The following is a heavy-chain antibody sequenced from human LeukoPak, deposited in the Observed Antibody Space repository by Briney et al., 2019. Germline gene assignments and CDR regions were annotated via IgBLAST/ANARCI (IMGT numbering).Heavy chain of an antibody. D-gene: IGHD2-2*01. V-gene: IGHV3-30-3*01. J-gene: IGHJ4*02. CDR1: GFTFSSYA. Sequence: GRSLRLSRAASGFTFSSYAMHWVRQAPGKGLEWVAVISYDGSNKYYADSVKGRFTISRDNSKNTLYLQMNSLRAEDTAVYYCARGPLQLGYCSSTSCYLPIDYWGQGTLVTVSS. CDR2: ISYDGSNK. CDR3: ARGPLQLGYCSSTSCYLPIDY.